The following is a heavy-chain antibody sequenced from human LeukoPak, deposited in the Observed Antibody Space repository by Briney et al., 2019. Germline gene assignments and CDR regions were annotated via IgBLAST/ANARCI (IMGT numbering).Heavy chain of an antibody. Sequence: GGSLRLSCAASGFTFSSYGMSWVRQAPGKGLEWVSAISGSGGSTYYADSVKGRFTISRDNSKNTLYLQMNSLRAEDTAVYYCAKGGLRYYYDSSGRSFYFDYWGQGTLVTVSS. CDR2: ISGSGGST. CDR1: GFTFSSYG. CDR3: AKGGLRYYYDSSGRSFYFDY. J-gene: IGHJ4*02. D-gene: IGHD3-22*01. V-gene: IGHV3-23*01.